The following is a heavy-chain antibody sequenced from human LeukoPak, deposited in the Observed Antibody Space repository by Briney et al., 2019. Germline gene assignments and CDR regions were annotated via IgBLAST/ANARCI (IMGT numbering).Heavy chain of an antibody. Sequence: GGSLRLSCAASGFTVSSNYMSWVRQAPGKGLEWVSVIYSGGSTYYAASVKGRFTISRDNSKNTLYLQNNNLRTEDTAVYYCARVLLPSFDSTYYFDYWGQGTLVTVSS. CDR2: IYSGGST. D-gene: IGHD2/OR15-2a*01. CDR1: GFTVSSNY. CDR3: ARVLLPSFDSTYYFDY. J-gene: IGHJ4*02. V-gene: IGHV3-53*01.